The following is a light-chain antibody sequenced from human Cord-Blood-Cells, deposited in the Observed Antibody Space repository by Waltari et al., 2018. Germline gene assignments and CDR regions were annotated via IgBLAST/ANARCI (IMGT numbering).Light chain of an antibody. CDR2: DVS. J-gene: IGLJ3*02. CDR3: SSYTSSSTLV. V-gene: IGLV2-14*03. Sequence: QSALTQPASVSGSPGQSITISCTGTSSDDGGYNYASWYQQQPGKAPKLMIYDVSNRPSGVSKRFSGSKAGTTASLTISGLQAEDEADYYCSSYTSSSTLVFGGGTKLTVL. CDR1: SSDDGGYNY.